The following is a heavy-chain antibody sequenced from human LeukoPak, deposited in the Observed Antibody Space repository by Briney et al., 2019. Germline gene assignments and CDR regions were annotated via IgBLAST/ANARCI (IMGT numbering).Heavy chain of an antibody. Sequence: GGSLRLSCAASGFTFSSYSMNWVRQAPGKGLEWVSSISSSSSYIYYADSVKGRFTISRDNAKNTLYLQMNSLRAEDTAVYYCARGLYSSSPTEYWGQGTLVTVSS. D-gene: IGHD6-13*01. V-gene: IGHV3-21*01. CDR1: GFTFSSYS. CDR2: ISSSSSYI. CDR3: ARGLYSSSPTEY. J-gene: IGHJ4*02.